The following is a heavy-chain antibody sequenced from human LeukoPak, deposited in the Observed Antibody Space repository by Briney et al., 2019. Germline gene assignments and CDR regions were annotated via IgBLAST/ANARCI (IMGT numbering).Heavy chain of an antibody. V-gene: IGHV3-23*01. CDR3: AKATGYLL. J-gene: IGHJ4*02. D-gene: IGHD1-14*01. Sequence: PGGSLRLSCAASGFTFSSYAMSWLRQAPGKGLEWVSTTGNSGGSTYYADSVKGRFTIARDDSENTLFLQMNSLRAEDTAVYYCAKATGYLLWGQGTLVTVSS. CDR1: GFTFSSYA. CDR2: TGNSGGST.